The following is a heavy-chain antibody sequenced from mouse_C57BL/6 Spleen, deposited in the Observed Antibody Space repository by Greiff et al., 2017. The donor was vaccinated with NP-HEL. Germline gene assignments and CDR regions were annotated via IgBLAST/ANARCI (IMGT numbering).Heavy chain of an antibody. J-gene: IGHJ1*03. V-gene: IGHV5-9*01. CDR2: ISGGGGNT. CDR1: GFTFSSYT. Sequence: DVKLVESGGGLVKPGGSLKLSCAASGFTFSSYTMSWVRQTPEKRLEWVATISGGGGNTYYPDSVKGRFTISRDNAKNTLYLQMSSLRSEDTALYYCARNPGYFDVWGTGTTVTVSS. CDR3: ARNPGYFDV.